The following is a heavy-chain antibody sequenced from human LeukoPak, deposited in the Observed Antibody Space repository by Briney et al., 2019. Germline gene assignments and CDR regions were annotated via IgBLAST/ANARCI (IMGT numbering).Heavy chain of an antibody. D-gene: IGHD3-22*01. CDR1: GFTVSGNY. V-gene: IGHV3-53*01. CDR3: ARVDSSGYLDY. CDR2: IYAGGST. Sequence: GGSLRLSCAASGFTVSGNYMSWIRQAPGKGLEWVSVIYAGGSTYYADSVKGRFTISRDKSKNTVYLQMNSLRAEDTAVYYCARVDSSGYLDYWGQGTLVTVSS. J-gene: IGHJ4*02.